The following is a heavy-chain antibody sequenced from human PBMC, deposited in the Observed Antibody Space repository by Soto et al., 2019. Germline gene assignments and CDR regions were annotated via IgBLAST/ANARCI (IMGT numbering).Heavy chain of an antibody. V-gene: IGHV2-5*02. CDR2: IYWDDDK. D-gene: IGHD6-13*01. J-gene: IGHJ5*02. CDR3: AHRHEAASGTGRNWFDP. CDR1: GLSLTTSGVG. Sequence: QITLKESGPTLVKPTPTLTLTSTSPGLSLTTSGVGLGWFRQPPGKPLEWLALIYWDDDKRYSPSLKSRLTITKDTSKNQVVLTKTSMDPVDTATYYCAHRHEAASGTGRNWFDPWGQGTLVTVSS.